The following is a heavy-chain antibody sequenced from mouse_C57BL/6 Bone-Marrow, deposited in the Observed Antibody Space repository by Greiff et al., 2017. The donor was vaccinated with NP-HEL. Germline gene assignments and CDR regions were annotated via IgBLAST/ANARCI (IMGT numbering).Heavy chain of an antibody. CDR3: TRDQENSAIRRYWYCDV. CDR2: ISRGGDYI. D-gene: IGHD2-12*01. CDR1: GFTFSSYA. J-gene: IGHJ1*03. V-gene: IGHV5-9-1*02. Sequence: DVLLLESGAGLVKPGASLKLSCAASGFTFSSYAMSWVRQTPEKRLEWVAYISRGGDYIYYADTVKGRFTISRDNARNTLYLQMSSLKSEDTAMYYCTRDQENSAIRRYWYCDVWGTGTTVTVSS.